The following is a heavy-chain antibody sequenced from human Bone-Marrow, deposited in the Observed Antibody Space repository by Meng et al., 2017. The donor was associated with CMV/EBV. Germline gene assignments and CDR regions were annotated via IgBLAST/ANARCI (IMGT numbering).Heavy chain of an antibody. CDR2: IRYDGSNK. D-gene: IGHD1-26*01. CDR1: GFTFSSYA. Sequence: GESLKISCAASGFTFSSYAMSWVRQAPGKGLEWVAFIRYDGSNKYYADSVKGRFTISRDNSKNTLYLQMNSLRAEDTAVYYCAKEGIVGATTGRGYYGMDVWGQGTTVTVSS. J-gene: IGHJ6*02. V-gene: IGHV3-30*02. CDR3: AKEGIVGATTGRGYYGMDV.